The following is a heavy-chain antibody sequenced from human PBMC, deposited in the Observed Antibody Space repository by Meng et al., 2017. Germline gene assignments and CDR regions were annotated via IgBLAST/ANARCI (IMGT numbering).Heavy chain of an antibody. CDR3: ARDVGGDYETLFDY. Sequence: APLQESGPGLVTPSETLSLTCTVSGGSVGSGNYYWSWIRQPPGKGLEWIGYIVYSGSTTYNPSLKTRVTISVDTSKNQFSLKLTSVTAADTAVYFCARDVGGDYETLFDYWGRGTLVTVSS. CDR2: IVYSGST. J-gene: IGHJ4*02. CDR1: GGSVGSGNYY. D-gene: IGHD4-17*01. V-gene: IGHV4-61*01.